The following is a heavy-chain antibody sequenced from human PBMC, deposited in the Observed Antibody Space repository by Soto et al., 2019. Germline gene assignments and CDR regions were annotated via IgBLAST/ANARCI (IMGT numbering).Heavy chain of an antibody. V-gene: IGHV4-31*03. CDR2: IEHSGAT. CDR3: ARRAPFSTGASFDP. Sequence: QVQLQESGPGLVKPSQTLSLTCTVSGGSISSGDYFWSWIRQHPGKRLEWIGYIEHSGATYYNPSLKSRLSISVDTSTNQFSLRLSSVTAADTAVYYCARRAPFSTGASFDPWGQGTLVTVSS. CDR1: GGSISSGDYF. J-gene: IGHJ5*02. D-gene: IGHD2-2*01.